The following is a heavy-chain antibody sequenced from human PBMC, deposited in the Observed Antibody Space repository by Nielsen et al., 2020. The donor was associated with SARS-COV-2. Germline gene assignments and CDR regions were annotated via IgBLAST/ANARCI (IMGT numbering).Heavy chain of an antibody. D-gene: IGHD2-2*01. J-gene: IGHJ6*02. Sequence: GSLRLSCAASGFTFSSYSMNWVRQPPGKGLEWIGEINHSGSTNYNPSLKSRVTISVDTSKNQFSLKLSSVTAADTAVYYCAGGGMPYYYYYYGMDVWGQGTTVTVSS. CDR1: GFTFSSYS. CDR3: AGGGMPYYYYYYGMDV. V-gene: IGHV4-34*08. CDR2: INHSGST.